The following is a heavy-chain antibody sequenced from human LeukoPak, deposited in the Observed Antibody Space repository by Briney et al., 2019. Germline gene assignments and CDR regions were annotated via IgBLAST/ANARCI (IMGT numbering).Heavy chain of an antibody. D-gene: IGHD2-2*01. Sequence: PGGSLRLSCAASEFTFSTYAMGWVRQAPGKGLEWVSAISGSGGSTFYADSVKGRFTISRDNSKNTLYLQMSSLTPEDTAVYYCAKGPVVPSATYFFEHWGQGTLVVVS. V-gene: IGHV3-23*01. J-gene: IGHJ4*02. CDR2: ISGSGGST. CDR1: EFTFSTYA. CDR3: AKGPVVPSATYFFEH.